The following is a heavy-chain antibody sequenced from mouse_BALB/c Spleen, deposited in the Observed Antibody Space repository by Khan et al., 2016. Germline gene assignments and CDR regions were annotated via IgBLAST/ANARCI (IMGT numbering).Heavy chain of an antibody. J-gene: IGHJ3*01. Sequence: VQLQQSGPELVKPGASVKMSCKASGYTFTGFVIHWVKQKPGQGLEWIGFIHPYSDDTKFSEKFKGKATLTSDKSSSTAYMELISLTSDDSVVYYCARGRTARAGCAYWGQGTLVTVSA. V-gene: IGHV1S136*01. CDR1: GYTFTGFV. CDR3: ARGRTARAGCAY. CDR2: IHPYSDDT. D-gene: IGHD3-2*01.